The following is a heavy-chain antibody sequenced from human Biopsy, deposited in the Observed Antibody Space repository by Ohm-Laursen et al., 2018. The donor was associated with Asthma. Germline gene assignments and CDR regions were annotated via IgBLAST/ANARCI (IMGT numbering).Heavy chain of an antibody. D-gene: IGHD3-10*01. CDR3: AREVVRASNWFDH. Sequence: SETLSLTCAVYGGSLSGYYWNWIRQSPGKGLEWIGYLHYSGSTKYNPSLNSRVTISVDTSKNQFSLTVNSVTAADTAVYYCAREVVRASNWFDHWGQGTLVTVSS. V-gene: IGHV4-59*01. CDR2: LHYSGST. J-gene: IGHJ5*02. CDR1: GGSLSGYY.